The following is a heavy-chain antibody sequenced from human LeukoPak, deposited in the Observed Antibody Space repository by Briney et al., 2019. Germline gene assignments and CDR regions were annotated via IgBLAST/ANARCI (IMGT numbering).Heavy chain of an antibody. Sequence: SETLSLTCTVSGGSISDFYWSWIRQSPGKGLEWIGYAYYSGSTNYNPSLKSRVTISIDTSKNQFSLKLSSVTSADTAVYFCATRPTPPYYYYYMDVWGKGTTVTVSS. V-gene: IGHV4-59*12. D-gene: IGHD4-23*01. CDR1: GGSISDFY. CDR3: ATRPTPPYYYYYMDV. CDR2: AYYSGST. J-gene: IGHJ6*03.